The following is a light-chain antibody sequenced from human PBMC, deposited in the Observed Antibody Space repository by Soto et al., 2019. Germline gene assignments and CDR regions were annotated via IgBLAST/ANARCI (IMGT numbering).Light chain of an antibody. CDR1: QGISMY. Sequence: IQLTQSPSSLSASVGDRVTISCRASQGISMYLAWYQQKPGKAPKLLIHAASSLQTGVPSRFSGSGSGTYFTLTISSLQAEDSATYYCQQLKRYPLTFGQGTRLEIK. CDR3: QQLKRYPLT. V-gene: IGKV1-9*01. J-gene: IGKJ5*01. CDR2: AAS.